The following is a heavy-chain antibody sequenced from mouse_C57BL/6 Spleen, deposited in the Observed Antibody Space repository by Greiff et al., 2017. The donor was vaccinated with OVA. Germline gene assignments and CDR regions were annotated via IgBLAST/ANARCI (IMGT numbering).Heavy chain of an antibody. V-gene: IGHV5-16*01. J-gene: IGHJ1*03. CDR2: INYDGSST. D-gene: IGHD4-1*01. CDR3: ARCWDALYFCV. CDR1: GFTFSDYY. Sequence: EVQLVESEGGLVQPGSSMKLSCTASGFTFSDYYMAWVRQVPEKNLEWVANINYDGSSTYYLDSLKNRFIISRDNAKNILYLQMSSLKTEDTATYYCARCWDALYFCVWGTGPTVTVSS.